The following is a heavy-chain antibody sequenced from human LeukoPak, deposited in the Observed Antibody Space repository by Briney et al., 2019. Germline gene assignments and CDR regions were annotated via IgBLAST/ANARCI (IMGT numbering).Heavy chain of an antibody. CDR1: GGTFSSYA. Sequence: SVKVSCKASGGTFSSYAISWVRQAPGQGLEWMGRIIPILGIANYAQKFQGRVTITADKSTSTAYMELSSLRSEDTAVYYCARSGGRGVTTYYYYYGMDVWGQGTTVTVSS. V-gene: IGHV1-69*04. J-gene: IGHJ6*02. D-gene: IGHD4-17*01. CDR3: ARSGGRGVTTYYYYYGMDV. CDR2: IIPILGIA.